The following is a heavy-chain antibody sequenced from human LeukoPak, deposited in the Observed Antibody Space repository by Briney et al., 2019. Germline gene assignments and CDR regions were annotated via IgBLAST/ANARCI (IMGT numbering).Heavy chain of an antibody. CDR1: GASISSGSNY. Sequence: PSETLSLTCSVSGASISSGSNYWGWIRQPPGKTLEWIGSIYSSGSTYYNPSLKSRVTISVDTSKNQFSLKLSSVTAADTAVYYCARRMSWGTYYYYYYMDVWGKGTTVTVSS. D-gene: IGHD3-16*01. J-gene: IGHJ6*03. CDR2: IYSSGST. V-gene: IGHV4-39*07. CDR3: ARRMSWGTYYYYYYMDV.